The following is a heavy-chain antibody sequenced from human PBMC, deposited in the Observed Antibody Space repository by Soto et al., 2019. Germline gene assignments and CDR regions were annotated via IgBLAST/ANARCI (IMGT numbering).Heavy chain of an antibody. J-gene: IGHJ4*02. CDR2: IYPGDSDT. V-gene: IGHV5-51*01. D-gene: IGHD3-3*01. Sequence: PGESLKISCKGSGYSFTSYWIGWVRQMPGKGLEWMGIIYPGDSDTRYSPSFQGQVTISADKSISTAYLQWSSLKASDTAMYYCASGYLEFWSGYYQPTPFDYWGQGTLVTVSS. CDR1: GYSFTSYW. CDR3: ASGYLEFWSGYYQPTPFDY.